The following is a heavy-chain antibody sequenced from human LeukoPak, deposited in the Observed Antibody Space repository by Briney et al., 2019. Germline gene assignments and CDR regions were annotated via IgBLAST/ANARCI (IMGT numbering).Heavy chain of an antibody. CDR1: GFAFSSYA. Sequence: PGGSLRLSCAASGFAFSSYAMSWVRQAPGKGLEWVSAISGSGGSTYYADSVKGRFTISRDNSKNTLYLQMNSLRAEDTAVYYCAKVIAVATNIFDYWGQGTLVTVSS. CDR3: AKVIAVATNIFDY. CDR2: ISGSGGST. D-gene: IGHD6-19*01. J-gene: IGHJ4*02. V-gene: IGHV3-23*01.